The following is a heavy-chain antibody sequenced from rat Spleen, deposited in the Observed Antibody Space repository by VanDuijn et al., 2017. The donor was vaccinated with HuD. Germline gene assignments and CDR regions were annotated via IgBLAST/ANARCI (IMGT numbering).Heavy chain of an antibody. J-gene: IGHJ1*01. CDR3: ATEGTTNWYFDF. CDR1: GFTFSDYY. Sequence: EVQLLESDGGLVQPGRSLKLSCAASGFTFSDYYMAWVRQAPTKGLEWVATISYDGSSTYYRDSVKGRFTISRDNAENTVYLQMNSLRSEDTATYYCATEGTTNWYFDFWGPGTMVTVSS. V-gene: IGHV5-29*01. D-gene: IGHD1-5*01. CDR2: ISYDGSST.